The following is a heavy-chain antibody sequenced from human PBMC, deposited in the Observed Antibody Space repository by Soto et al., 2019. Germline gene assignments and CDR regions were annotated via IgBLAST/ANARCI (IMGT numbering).Heavy chain of an antibody. CDR3: ARDVSYSMVRGVILGVFDI. J-gene: IGHJ3*02. D-gene: IGHD3-10*01. Sequence: PSETLSLTCTVSGGSISSYYWSWIRQPPGKGLEWIGYIYYSGSTNYNPSLKSRVTISVDTSKNQFSLKLSSVTAADTAVYYCARDVSYSMVRGVILGVFDIWGQGTMVTVSS. CDR2: IYYSGST. V-gene: IGHV4-59*01. CDR1: GGSISSYY.